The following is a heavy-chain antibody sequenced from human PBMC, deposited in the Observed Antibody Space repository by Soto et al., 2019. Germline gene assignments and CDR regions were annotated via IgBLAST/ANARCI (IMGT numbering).Heavy chain of an antibody. Sequence: EVQLVESGGALVQPGGSLRLSCAASGFIFSNYEMSWVRQAPGKGLEWVSYIDHSGTTIYYADSVKGRFTISRDNAKNSLFLQMNSLRAEDTAVYYCARGDIVATILDHWGQGTLVTVSS. D-gene: IGHD5-12*01. CDR1: GFIFSNYE. CDR2: IDHSGTTI. J-gene: IGHJ4*02. CDR3: ARGDIVATILDH. V-gene: IGHV3-48*03.